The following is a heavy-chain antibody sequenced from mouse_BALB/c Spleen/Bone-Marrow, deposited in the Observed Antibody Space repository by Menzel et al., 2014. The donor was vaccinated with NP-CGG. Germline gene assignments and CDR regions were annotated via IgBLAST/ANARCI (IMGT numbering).Heavy chain of an antibody. Sequence: EAKVAESGAELVKPGASVKLSCTASGFNIKDTYMHWVKQRPEQGLAWIGRIDPANGNTKYDPKFQGRATVTADTSSSTAYLQLSSLTSEDTAVYYCARYYYRTMDYWGQGTSVTVSS. CDR1: GFNIKDTY. J-gene: IGHJ4*01. V-gene: IGHV14-3*02. CDR2: IDPANGNT. CDR3: ARYYYRTMDY. D-gene: IGHD1-1*01.